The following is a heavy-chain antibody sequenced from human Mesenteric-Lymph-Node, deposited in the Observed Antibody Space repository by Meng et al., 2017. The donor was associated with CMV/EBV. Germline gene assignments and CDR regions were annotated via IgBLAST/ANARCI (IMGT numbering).Heavy chain of an antibody. CDR1: GDSVSSNPAV. D-gene: IGHD2-21*01. V-gene: IGHV6-1*01. CDR2: TYYRSKWSY. Sequence: IYGDSVSSNPAVWRWVRQSPSRGLEWLTRTYYRSKWSYDYALSEKSRITIIPDTSKNQCSLQLNSVTPEDTAVYYCARDRWGFVGYWGQGTLVTVSS. J-gene: IGHJ4*02. CDR3: ARDRWGFVGY.